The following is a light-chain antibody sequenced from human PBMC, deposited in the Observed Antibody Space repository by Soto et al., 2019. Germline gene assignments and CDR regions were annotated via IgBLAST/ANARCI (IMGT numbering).Light chain of an antibody. CDR3: RRYVRWPYS. V-gene: IGKV3-20*01. CDR2: AAS. J-gene: IGKJ2*01. CDR1: YNVSSTY. Sequence: IVLTKSPATLSLSPGERATLSCRASYNVSSTYFAWYQQKPGQAPRLLIHAASSRATGVPDRFSGAGSGADFTYPISRVDPENVAVYYCRRYVRWPYSIGKGTKFEIK.